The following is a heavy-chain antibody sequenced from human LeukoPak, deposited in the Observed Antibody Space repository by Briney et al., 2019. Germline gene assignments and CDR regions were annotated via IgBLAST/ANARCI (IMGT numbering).Heavy chain of an antibody. CDR2: IKQDGSEE. Sequence: GGSLRLSCAASGFIFKSYWMSWVRQAPGKGLEWVANIKQDGSEENYVDSVKGRFTISRENAENSLYLQMNSLRVEDTAVYYCAKLAKYFYGSETYYFFEHWGQGTPVTASS. V-gene: IGHV3-7*01. J-gene: IGHJ4*02. D-gene: IGHD3-10*01. CDR1: GFIFKSYW. CDR3: AKLAKYFYGSETYYFFEH.